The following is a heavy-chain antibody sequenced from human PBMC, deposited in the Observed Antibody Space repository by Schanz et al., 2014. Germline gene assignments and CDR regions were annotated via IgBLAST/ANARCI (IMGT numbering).Heavy chain of an antibody. CDR2: INPNSGGT. CDR1: GYTFTGYF. Sequence: QVQLVQSGAEVKKPGASVKVSCKASGYTFTGYFIHWVRQAPGQGLEWMGRINPNSGGTNYAQKFQGRVTMTRDTSISTVYMELTRLTFDDTAIYYCARDSDVSKYNLFDSWGQGTLVTVSS. V-gene: IGHV1-2*06. J-gene: IGHJ5*01. CDR3: ARDSDVSKYNLFDS.